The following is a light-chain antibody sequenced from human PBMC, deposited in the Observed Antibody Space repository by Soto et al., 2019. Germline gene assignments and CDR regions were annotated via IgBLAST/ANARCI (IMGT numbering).Light chain of an antibody. V-gene: IGKV3-15*01. CDR2: GAS. Sequence: EIVMTQSPAPLSVSPGEIATLSCRANQSVSSNLAWYQQKPGQAPRLLISGASTRATGIPDRCSGSGSGTEFTLTISSLQSEDFAVYYCQEYNNWPALTFGGGTKVEIK. CDR1: QSVSSN. J-gene: IGKJ4*01. CDR3: QEYNNWPALT.